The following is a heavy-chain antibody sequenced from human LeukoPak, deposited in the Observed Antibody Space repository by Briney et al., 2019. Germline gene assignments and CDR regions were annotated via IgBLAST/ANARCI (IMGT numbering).Heavy chain of an antibody. CDR1: GYIFSGYH. V-gene: IGHV1-2*02. J-gene: IGHJ5*02. Sequence: ASVTVSCKASGYIFSGYHIHWVRQAPGQGLEWMGWINPNTGGTNFAPKFHGRVSMTRDTSLSTAYMELSSLRSDDTAVYYCARGDKKENLSGPSGYFDPWGQGSLVTVSS. D-gene: IGHD3-10*01. CDR2: INPNTGGT. CDR3: ARGDKKENLSGPSGYFDP.